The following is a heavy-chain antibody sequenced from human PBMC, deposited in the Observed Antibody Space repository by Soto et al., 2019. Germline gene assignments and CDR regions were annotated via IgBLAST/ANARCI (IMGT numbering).Heavy chain of an antibody. J-gene: IGHJ4*02. CDR3: ATSYGSGSTHFDY. Sequence: QVQLVQSGAEVKKPGSSVKISCAASGGTFNCYTINWVRQAPGQGLEWVGRVNPIVGMPISAQRFQRRVTFTADKSTSKAYMDLTSLRSDDTAIYYCATSYGSGSTHFDYWGQGTLVSVS. D-gene: IGHD3-10*01. V-gene: IGHV1-69*02. CDR1: GGTFNCYT. CDR2: VNPIVGMP.